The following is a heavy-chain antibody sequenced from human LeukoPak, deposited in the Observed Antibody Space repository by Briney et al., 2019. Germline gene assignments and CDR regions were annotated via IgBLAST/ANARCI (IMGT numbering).Heavy chain of an antibody. CDR3: ARDHIVVVVAAMGEGFDP. Sequence: PGGSLRLSCAASGFTFDDYAMHWVRQAPGKGLEWVSLISGDGGSTYYADSVKGRFTISRDNSKNSLYLQMNSLGTEDTALYYCARDHIVVVVAAMGEGFDPWGQGTLVTVSS. CDR1: GFTFDDYA. V-gene: IGHV3-43*02. J-gene: IGHJ5*02. CDR2: ISGDGGST. D-gene: IGHD2-15*01.